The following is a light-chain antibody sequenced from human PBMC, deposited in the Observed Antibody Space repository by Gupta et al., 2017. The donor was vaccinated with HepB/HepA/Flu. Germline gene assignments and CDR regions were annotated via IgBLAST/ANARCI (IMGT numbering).Light chain of an antibody. CDR2: AAS. CDR3: QQTDSTPCT. V-gene: IGKV1-39*01. CDR1: QSITSY. J-gene: IGKJ2*02. Sequence: DIQMTQSPSSLSASVGDRLIITCRASQSITSYLNWYQQKPGKAPKLLIYAASRVQSGVPSRFSGSGSGTDFTLTISRRQPEDFATYYCQQTDSTPCTFGQGTKVEIK.